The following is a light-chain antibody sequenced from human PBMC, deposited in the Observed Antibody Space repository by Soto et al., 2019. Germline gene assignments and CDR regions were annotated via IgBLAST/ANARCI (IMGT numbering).Light chain of an antibody. CDR2: NDN. CDR3: QSYDNSLNGPV. Sequence: QPVLTQPPSVSGAPGQRVSISCTGSSSNIGAGYDAHWYQQLPGKVPRLLIYNDNNRPSGVPDRFSGSKSGTSASLAITRIQPEDEANYYCQSYDNSLNGPVFGPGTKLTVL. CDR1: SSNIGAGYD. J-gene: IGLJ1*01. V-gene: IGLV1-40*01.